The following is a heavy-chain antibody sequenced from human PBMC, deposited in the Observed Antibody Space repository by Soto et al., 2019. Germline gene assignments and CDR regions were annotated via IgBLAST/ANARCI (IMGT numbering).Heavy chain of an antibody. V-gene: IGHV3-30-3*01. CDR2: ISYDGSNK. Sequence: QVQLVESGGGVVQPGRSLRLSCAASGFTFSSYAMHWVRQAPGKGLEWVAVISYDGSNKYYADSVKGRFTISRDNSKNTLYLQTNSLRAEDTAVYYCARVTNPYYFDYWGQGTLVTVSS. CDR1: GFTFSSYA. CDR3: ARVTNPYYFDY. J-gene: IGHJ4*02. D-gene: IGHD2-8*01.